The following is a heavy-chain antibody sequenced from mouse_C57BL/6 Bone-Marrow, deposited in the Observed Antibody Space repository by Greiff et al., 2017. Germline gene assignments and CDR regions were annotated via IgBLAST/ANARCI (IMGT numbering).Heavy chain of an antibody. D-gene: IGHD1-1*01. Sequence: QVQLKESGAELARPGASVKLSCKASGYTFTSYGISWVKQRTGQGLEWIGEIYPRSGNTFYNEKFKGKATLTADKSSSTAYMELRSLTSEDSAVYFCARSSTVVLDYWGQGTTLTVSS. CDR1: GYTFTSYG. CDR2: IYPRSGNT. V-gene: IGHV1-81*01. J-gene: IGHJ2*01. CDR3: ARSSTVVLDY.